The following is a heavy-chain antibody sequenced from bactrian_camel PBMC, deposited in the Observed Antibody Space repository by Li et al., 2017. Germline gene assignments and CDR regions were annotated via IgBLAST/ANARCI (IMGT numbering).Heavy chain of an antibody. J-gene: IGHJ6*01. V-gene: IGHV3S2*01. CDR2: IDTKDHTT. Sequence: VQLVESGGGQVQPGGSLRLSCSASGFQFADCPMSWVRQAPGKGLEWVSTIDTKDHTTRSADSVKGRFTISRDNYQNMLYLQMNSLKSEDTALYCCAGGFGYWGQGTQVTV. CDR1: GFQFADCP. CDR3: AGGFGY.